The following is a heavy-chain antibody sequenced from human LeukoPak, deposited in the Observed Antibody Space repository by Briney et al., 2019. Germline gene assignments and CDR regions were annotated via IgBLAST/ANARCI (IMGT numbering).Heavy chain of an antibody. CDR1: GYTFISYD. V-gene: IGHV1-18*01. J-gene: IGHJ6*03. D-gene: IGHD4-11*01. Sequence: ASVKVSCKASGYTFISYDMVWVRQAPGQGLEWGGWISTISGETNYLQRLQGRVTMTTETYSNTGYMELRSLRSDDTATYYCTRVLPKSQYYFYYMDVWGKGTTVTVSS. CDR3: TRVLPKSQYYFYYMDV. CDR2: ISTISGET.